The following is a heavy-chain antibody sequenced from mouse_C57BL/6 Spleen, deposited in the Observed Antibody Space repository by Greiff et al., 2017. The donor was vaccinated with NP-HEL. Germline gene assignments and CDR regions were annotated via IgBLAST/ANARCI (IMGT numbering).Heavy chain of an antibody. CDR2: IWSGGST. CDR3: APAYYYAMDY. CDR1: GFSLTSYG. J-gene: IGHJ4*01. D-gene: IGHD1-2*01. Sequence: QVQLQQSGPGLVQPSQSLSITCTVSGFSLTSYGVHWVRQSPGKGLAWLGVIWSGGSTDYNAAFISRLSISKDNSKSQVFFKMNSLQADDTAIYYCAPAYYYAMDYWGQGTSVTVSS. V-gene: IGHV2-2*01.